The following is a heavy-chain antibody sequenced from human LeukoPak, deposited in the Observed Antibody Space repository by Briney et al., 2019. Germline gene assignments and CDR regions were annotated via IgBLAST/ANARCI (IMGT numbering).Heavy chain of an antibody. CDR1: GGTFSSYA. V-gene: IGHV1-69*04. CDR2: IIPIFGIA. CDR3: ARDGGVPPYYYDSSGYYFDY. Sequence: GASVKVSCKASGGTFSSYAISWVRQAPGQGLEWMGRIIPIFGIANYAQKFQGRVTITADKSTSTAYMELSSLRSEDTAVYYCARDGGVPPYYYDSSGYYFDYWDQGTLVTVSS. J-gene: IGHJ4*02. D-gene: IGHD3-22*01.